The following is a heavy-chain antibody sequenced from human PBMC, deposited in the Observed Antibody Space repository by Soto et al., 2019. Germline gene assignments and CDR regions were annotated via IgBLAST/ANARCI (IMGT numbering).Heavy chain of an antibody. CDR2: IYWDDNK. Sequence: QITLKESGPTLVQPTQTLTLTCAFSGFSLSTTGVGVGWIRQPPGKALEWLVVIYWDDNKRYSPSLKTRLTTTQDTPKNQVVLTMANMDPVDTATYYCAHRSSISLFDYWGQGALVTVSS. J-gene: IGHJ4*02. CDR1: GFSLSTTGVG. V-gene: IGHV2-5*02. CDR3: AHRSSISLFDY. D-gene: IGHD3-3*02.